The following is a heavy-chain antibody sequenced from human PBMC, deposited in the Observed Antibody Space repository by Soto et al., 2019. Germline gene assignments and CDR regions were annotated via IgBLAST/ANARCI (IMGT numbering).Heavy chain of an antibody. V-gene: IGHV4-38-2*01. CDR1: GGSMRTGFN. CDR2: IYHSGST. Sequence: TYAVSGGSMRTGFNWAWIRQPPGKGLEWIGSIYHSGSTYYNLSIKSRVTISSDASKNQISLKLSSVTAADTALYYFALDWGPGFSQLASWG. CDR3: ALDWGPGFSQLAS. J-gene: IGHJ5*01. D-gene: IGHD2-2*01.